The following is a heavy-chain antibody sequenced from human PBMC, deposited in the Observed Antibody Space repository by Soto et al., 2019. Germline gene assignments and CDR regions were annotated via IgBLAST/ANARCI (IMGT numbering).Heavy chain of an antibody. Sequence: PGESLKISCKGSGYSFSNYWSGWVRQMPGKGLEWMGIIYPGDSDTRYSPSLQGQVTISADKSISTAYLQWNSLKASDTAMYYCARIRDSGRNQYCFDYWGQGTLVTVSS. D-gene: IGHD1-26*01. V-gene: IGHV5-51*01. CDR2: IYPGDSDT. J-gene: IGHJ4*02. CDR3: ARIRDSGRNQYCFDY. CDR1: GYSFSNYW.